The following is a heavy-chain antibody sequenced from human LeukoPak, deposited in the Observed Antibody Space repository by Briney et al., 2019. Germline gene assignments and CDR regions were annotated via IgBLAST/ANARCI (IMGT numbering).Heavy chain of an antibody. D-gene: IGHD5-18*01. Sequence: SETLSLTCTVSGGSISSGGYYWSWIRQHPGKGLEWIGYIYHSGSTYYNPSLKSRVTISVDRSKNQFSLKLSSVTAADTAVYYCATLYSYGSSADYWGQGTLVTVSS. CDR1: GGSISSGGYY. CDR3: ATLYSYGSSADY. CDR2: IYHSGST. J-gene: IGHJ4*02. V-gene: IGHV4-31*03.